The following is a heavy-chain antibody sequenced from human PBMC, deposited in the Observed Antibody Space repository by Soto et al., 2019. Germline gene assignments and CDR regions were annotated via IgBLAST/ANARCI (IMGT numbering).Heavy chain of an antibody. Sequence: PSETLSLTCTVSGASISSYYWSWIRTPPGKGLEWIGYIYYSGSTKYNPSPKSRVTISVDTSKNQFSLKLSSVTAADTAVYYCARQSCSSTSCYSWVSWFDPWGQGTLVTVSS. V-gene: IGHV4-59*08. J-gene: IGHJ5*02. CDR3: ARQSCSSTSCYSWVSWFDP. D-gene: IGHD2-2*01. CDR1: GASISSYY. CDR2: IYYSGST.